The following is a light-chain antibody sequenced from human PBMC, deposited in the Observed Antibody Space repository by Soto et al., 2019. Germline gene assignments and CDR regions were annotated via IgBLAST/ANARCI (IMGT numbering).Light chain of an antibody. CDR3: QQYNSYSPWT. CDR1: QTVNVN. V-gene: IGKV3-15*01. CDR2: GAS. Sequence: EVVLTQSPATLSLSPGERATLSCRASQTVNVNLAWHQQKPGQAPRLLIYGASTRAAGVPARFTGSGSGTEFTLTISSLQSDDFATYYCQQYNSYSPWTFGQGTKVEIK. J-gene: IGKJ1*01.